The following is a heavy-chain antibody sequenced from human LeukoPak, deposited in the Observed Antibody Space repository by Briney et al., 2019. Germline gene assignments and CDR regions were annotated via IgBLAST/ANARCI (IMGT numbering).Heavy chain of an antibody. V-gene: IGHV4-59*01. CDR3: AYGGDAYKTGY. J-gene: IGHJ4*02. CDR2: IYYSGSP. CDR1: GASITDYY. D-gene: IGHD5-24*01. Sequence: PSETLSLTCTVSGASITDYYRSWIRQPPAKGLEWIGYIYYSGSPNYNPSLKSRVTFSLDTSQNQFSLKLTSVTAADTAVYYCAYGGDAYKTGYWGQGTLVTVSS.